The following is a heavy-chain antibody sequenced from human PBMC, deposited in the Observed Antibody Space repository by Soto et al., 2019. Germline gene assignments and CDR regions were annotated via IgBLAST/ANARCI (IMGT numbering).Heavy chain of an antibody. CDR2: IYYSGST. Sequence: SSGTLSLTCTVSGGSISSGGYYWSWVRQHPGKGLEWIGYIYYSGSTYYNPSLKSRVTISVDTSKNQFSLKLSSVTAADTAVYYCARDRITMVRGVTYNWFDPWGQGTLVTVSS. J-gene: IGHJ5*02. CDR1: GGSISSGGYY. CDR3: ARDRITMVRGVTYNWFDP. D-gene: IGHD3-10*01. V-gene: IGHV4-31*03.